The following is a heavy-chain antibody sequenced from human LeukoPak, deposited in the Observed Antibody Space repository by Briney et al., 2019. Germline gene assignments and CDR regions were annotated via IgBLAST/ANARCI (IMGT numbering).Heavy chain of an antibody. D-gene: IGHD3-22*01. Sequence: PSETLSLTCAVYGGSFSGYYWSWIRQPPGKGLEWIGEIKHSGSTNYNPSLKSRVTISVDTSKNQFSLKLSSVTAADTAVYYCARGPRPYYYDSSGYYYWGQGTLVTVSS. CDR2: IKHSGST. J-gene: IGHJ4*02. CDR1: GGSFSGYY. CDR3: ARGPRPYYYDSSGYYY. V-gene: IGHV4-34*01.